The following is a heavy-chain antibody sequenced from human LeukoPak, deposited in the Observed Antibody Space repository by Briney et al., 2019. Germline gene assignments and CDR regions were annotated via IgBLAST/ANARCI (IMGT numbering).Heavy chain of an antibody. J-gene: IGHJ4*02. Sequence: PGGSLRLSCAASGFAVSSASISWVRQAPGKGPEWVSVIQSGGATYYVDSVKGRFTVSRDNSKNTLYLQMNSLRDEDTAIYYCARVVDGYWGQGTLVTVSS. CDR3: ARVVDGY. D-gene: IGHD2-15*01. CDR1: GFAVSSAS. V-gene: IGHV3-53*01. CDR2: IQSGGAT.